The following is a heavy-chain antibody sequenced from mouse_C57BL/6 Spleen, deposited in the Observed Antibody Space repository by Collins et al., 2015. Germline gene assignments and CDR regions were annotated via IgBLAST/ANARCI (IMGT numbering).Heavy chain of an antibody. CDR2: IDPENGDT. Sequence: EVQLQQSGAELVRSGASVKLSCTASGFNIKDYYMHWVKQRPEQGLEWIGWIDPENGDTEYAPKFQGKATMTADTSSNTAYLQLSSLTSEDTAVYYCNAGPGWFAYWGQGTLVTVSA. J-gene: IGHJ3*01. CDR3: NAGPGWFAY. CDR1: GFNIKDYY. V-gene: IGHV14-4*02.